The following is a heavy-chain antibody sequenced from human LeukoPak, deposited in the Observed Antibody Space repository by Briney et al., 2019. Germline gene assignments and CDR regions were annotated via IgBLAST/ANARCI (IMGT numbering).Heavy chain of an antibody. D-gene: IGHD6-6*01. J-gene: IGHJ4*02. Sequence: GGSLRLSCAASGFTFSSYSMNWVRQATGKGLDWVASISSISSYIYYADSVKGRFTISRDNAKNSLYLQMNSLRAEDTAVYYCARDPRYSSSSDFYFDYWGQGTLVTVSS. CDR3: ARDPRYSSSSDFYFDY. CDR1: GFTFSSYS. V-gene: IGHV3-21*01. CDR2: ISSISSYI.